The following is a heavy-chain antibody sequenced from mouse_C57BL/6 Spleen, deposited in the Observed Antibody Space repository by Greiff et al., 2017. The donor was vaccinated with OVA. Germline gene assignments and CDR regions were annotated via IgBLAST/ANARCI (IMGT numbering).Heavy chain of an antibody. CDR2: INPNNGGT. Sequence: EVQLQQSGPELVKPGASVKISCKASGYTFTDYYMNWVKQSHGKSLEWIGDINPNNGGTSYNQKFKGKATLTVDKSSSTAYMELRSLTSEESAVYYCARDYYYGSSRYFDVWGTGTTVTVSS. CDR3: ARDYYYGSSRYFDV. CDR1: GYTFTDYY. V-gene: IGHV1-26*01. D-gene: IGHD1-1*01. J-gene: IGHJ1*03.